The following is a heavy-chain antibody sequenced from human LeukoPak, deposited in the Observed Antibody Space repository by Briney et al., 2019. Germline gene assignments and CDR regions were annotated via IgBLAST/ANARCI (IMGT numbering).Heavy chain of an antibody. J-gene: IGHJ5*02. CDR3: ARPYDFRFDP. CDR2: IYYSGST. V-gene: IGHV4-39*01. Sequence: RPSETLSLTCTVSGGSISSSSYYWGWIRQPPGKGLEWIGSIYYSGSTYYNPSLKSRVTISVDTSENQFSLKLSSVTAADTAVYYCARPYDFRFDPWGQGTLVTVSS. D-gene: IGHD3-3*01. CDR1: GGSISSSSYY.